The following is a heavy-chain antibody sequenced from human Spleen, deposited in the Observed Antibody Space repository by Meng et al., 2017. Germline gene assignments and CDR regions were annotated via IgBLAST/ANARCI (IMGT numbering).Heavy chain of an antibody. CDR1: GGSFSGYY. Sequence: QVQLQQSGAGLMKPWETLSLSCGVYGGSFSGYYWSWVRQPPGKGLEWIGEVNHSGNTNYNPSLKSRVTISVDTSKNQFSLNLSSVTAADTAVYYCARGTPVVTPRWLDYWGQGTLVTVSS. CDR3: ARGTPVVTPRWLDY. J-gene: IGHJ4*02. V-gene: IGHV4-34*01. CDR2: VNHSGNT. D-gene: IGHD4-23*01.